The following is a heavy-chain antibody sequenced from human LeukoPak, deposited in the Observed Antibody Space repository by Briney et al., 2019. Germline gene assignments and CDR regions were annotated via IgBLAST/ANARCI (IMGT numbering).Heavy chain of an antibody. J-gene: IGHJ4*02. CDR1: GFTVSSNY. D-gene: IGHD3/OR15-3a*01. CDR3: ARAHVGRGYFDY. CDR2: IYSGGST. V-gene: IGHV3-66*01. Sequence: PGGSLRLSCAASGFTVSSNYMSWVRQAPGKGLEWVSVIYSGGSTYYADSVKGRFNISRDNSKNTLYLQMNSLRAEDTAVYYCARAHVGRGYFDYWGQGTLVTVSS.